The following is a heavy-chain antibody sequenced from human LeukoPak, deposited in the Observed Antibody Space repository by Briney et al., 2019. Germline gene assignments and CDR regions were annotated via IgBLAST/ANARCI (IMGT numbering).Heavy chain of an antibody. J-gene: IGHJ4*02. V-gene: IGHV4-59*08. D-gene: IGHD3-22*01. CDR3: ARYYYDSSGYWPDHFDY. Sequence: PSETLSLTCTVSGGSISSYYWSWIRQPPGKGLEWIGYIYYSGSTNYNPSLKSRVTISVDTSKNQFSLKLSSVTAADTAVYYCARYYYDSSGYWPDHFDYWGQGTLVTVSS. CDR1: GGSISSYY. CDR2: IYYSGST.